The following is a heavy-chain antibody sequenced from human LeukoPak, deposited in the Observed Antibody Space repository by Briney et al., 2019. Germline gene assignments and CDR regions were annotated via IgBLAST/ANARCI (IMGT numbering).Heavy chain of an antibody. CDR2: IYSGGSI. D-gene: IGHD7-27*01. J-gene: IGHJ4*02. Sequence: GGSLRVSCAASGFTVSSNYMSWVRQAPGKGLEWVSVIYSGGSIYYADSVKGRFTISRDNSKNALYLQMNSLRVEDTAVYYCAIDPNWGTHSWGQGVLVTVSS. V-gene: IGHV3-53*01. CDR3: AIDPNWGTHS. CDR1: GFTVSSNY.